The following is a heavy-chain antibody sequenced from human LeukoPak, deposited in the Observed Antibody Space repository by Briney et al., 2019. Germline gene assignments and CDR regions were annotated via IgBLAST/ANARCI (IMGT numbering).Heavy chain of an antibody. D-gene: IGHD2-15*01. J-gene: IGHJ4*02. Sequence: SETLSLTCTVSGYSISSYYWSWIRQPPGKGLEWIGYIYYSGSTNYNPSLKSRVTISVDTSKNQFSLKLSSVTAADTAVYYCARSYCSGGSCYSKWGQGTLVTVSS. CDR2: IYYSGST. V-gene: IGHV4-59*08. CDR1: GYSISSYY. CDR3: ARSYCSGGSCYSK.